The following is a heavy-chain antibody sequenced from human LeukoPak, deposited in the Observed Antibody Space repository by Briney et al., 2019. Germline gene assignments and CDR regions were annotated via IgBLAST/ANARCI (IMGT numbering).Heavy chain of an antibody. Sequence: SETLSLTCTSSGDSISNFYWSWIRQPAGKGLEWIGRIFIRGLTNYNPSLKSRVIMSVDTSKNEFSLKLTSVTAADTAVYYCARGREYGDFLDYWGQGTLVTVSS. CDR2: IFIRGLT. CDR3: ARGREYGDFLDY. J-gene: IGHJ4*02. CDR1: GDSISNFY. V-gene: IGHV4-4*07. D-gene: IGHD2-21*01.